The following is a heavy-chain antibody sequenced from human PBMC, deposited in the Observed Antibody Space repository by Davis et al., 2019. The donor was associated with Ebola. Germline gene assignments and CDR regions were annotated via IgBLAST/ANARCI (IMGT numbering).Heavy chain of an antibody. CDR3: ARDLGLTVTTGDY. V-gene: IGHV1-69*05. CDR1: GYTFISYG. Sequence: AASVKVSCKASGYTFISYGISWVRQAPGQGPEWMGGIILRFETSSYAQKLQDRLTITTDKSTNTVYMELTSLRTEDTAVYYCARDLGLTVTTGDYWGQGTLVTVSS. J-gene: IGHJ4*02. CDR2: IILRFETS. D-gene: IGHD1-1*01.